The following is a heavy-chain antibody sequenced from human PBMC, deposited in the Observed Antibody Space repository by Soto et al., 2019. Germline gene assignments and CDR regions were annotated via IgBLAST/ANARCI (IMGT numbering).Heavy chain of an antibody. CDR1: GFTFSSYS. Sequence: QVHLVESGGDVVQPGTSLRLSCAASGFTFSSYSMHWVRQAPGKGLDWVAVMSSDGSNKYYADSVKGRFTISRDNSKNTLYMQMNSLRAEDTAVYYCASGLATLIIDYWGQGTLVTVSS. V-gene: IGHV3-30-3*01. CDR3: ASGLATLIIDY. J-gene: IGHJ4*02. CDR2: MSSDGSNK.